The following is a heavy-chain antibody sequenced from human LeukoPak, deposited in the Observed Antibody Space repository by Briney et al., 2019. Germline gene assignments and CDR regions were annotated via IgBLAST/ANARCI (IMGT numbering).Heavy chain of an antibody. Sequence: GGSLRLSCAASGFTFSSYSMNWVRQAPGKGLEWVANIKQDGSEKYYVDSVKGRFTISRDNAKNSLYLQMNSLRAEDTAVYYCAFLGYIFSLWGQGTLVTVSS. D-gene: IGHD5-18*01. J-gene: IGHJ4*02. CDR1: GFTFSSYS. CDR2: IKQDGSEK. V-gene: IGHV3-7*01. CDR3: AFLGYIFSL.